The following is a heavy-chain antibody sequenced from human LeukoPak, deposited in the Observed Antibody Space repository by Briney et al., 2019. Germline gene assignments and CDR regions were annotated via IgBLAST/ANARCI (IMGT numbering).Heavy chain of an antibody. CDR1: GYSFTSYW. J-gene: IGHJ4*02. D-gene: IGHD6-19*01. CDR3: ARLIAVAGTGYYFDY. Sequence: GESLKISCKGSGYSFTSYWIGWVRQMPGKGLEWMGIIYPGDSDTRYSPSFQGQVTISADKSISTAYLQWSSLEASDTAMYYCARLIAVAGTGYYFDYWGQGTLVTVSS. CDR2: IYPGDSDT. V-gene: IGHV5-51*01.